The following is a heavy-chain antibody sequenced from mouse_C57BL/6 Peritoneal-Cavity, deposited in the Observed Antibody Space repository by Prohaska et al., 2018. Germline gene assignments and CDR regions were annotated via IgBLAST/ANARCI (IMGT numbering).Heavy chain of an antibody. D-gene: IGHD2-5*01. V-gene: IGHV3-6*01. CDR2: ISYDGSN. CDR3: ASSNYAWFAY. Sequence: TISFTDSSIPLVYSWNWIRQFPGNKLEWMGYISYDGSNNYNPSLKNRSSITRDTSKNQFFLKLNSVTTEDTATYYCASSNYAWFAYWGQGTLVTVSA. CDR1: DSSIPLVYS. J-gene: IGHJ3*01.